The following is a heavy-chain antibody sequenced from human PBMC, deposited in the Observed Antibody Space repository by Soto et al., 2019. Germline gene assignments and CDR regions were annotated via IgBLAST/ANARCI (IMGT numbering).Heavy chain of an antibody. D-gene: IGHD3-3*01. V-gene: IGHV6-1*01. CDR2: TYYRSKWYN. CDR3: AGGGRTIFGVAEFDY. CDR1: GDSVSSNSAA. J-gene: IGHJ4*02. Sequence: SQTLSLTCVISGDSVSSNSAAWNWIRQSPSRGLEWLGRTYYRSKWYNDYAVSVKRRITINPDTSKNQFSLQLNSVTPEDTAVYYCAGGGRTIFGVAEFDYWGQGTLVTVSS.